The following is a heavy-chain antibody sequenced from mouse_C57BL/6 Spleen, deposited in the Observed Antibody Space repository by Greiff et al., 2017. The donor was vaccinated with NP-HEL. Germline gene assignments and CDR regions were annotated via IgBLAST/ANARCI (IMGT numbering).Heavy chain of an antibody. Sequence: VQLVESGAELVRPGTSVKVSCKASGYAFTNYLIEWVKQRPGQGLEWIGVINPGSGGTNYNEKFKGKATLTADKSSSTAYMQLSSLTSEDSAVYFCARSDYGSSYGYWGQGTTLTVSS. CDR2: INPGSGGT. CDR1: GYAFTNYL. V-gene: IGHV1-54*01. D-gene: IGHD1-1*01. J-gene: IGHJ2*01. CDR3: ARSDYGSSYGY.